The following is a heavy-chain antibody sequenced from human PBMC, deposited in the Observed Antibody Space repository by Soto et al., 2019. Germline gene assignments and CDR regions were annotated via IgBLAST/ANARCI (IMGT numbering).Heavy chain of an antibody. V-gene: IGHV5-10-1*01. J-gene: IGHJ4*02. CDR3: ARHDGAPYSSSSDGY. D-gene: IGHD6-6*01. Sequence: PGESLKISCKGSGYSFTSYWISWVRQMPGKGLEWMGRIDPSDSYTNYSPSFQGHVTISADKSISTAYLQWSSLKASDTAMYYCARHDGAPYSSSSDGYGGQGTLVTVYS. CDR1: GYSFTSYW. CDR2: IDPSDSYT.